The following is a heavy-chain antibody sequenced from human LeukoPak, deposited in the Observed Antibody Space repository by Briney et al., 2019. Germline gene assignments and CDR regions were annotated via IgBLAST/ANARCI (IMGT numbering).Heavy chain of an antibody. D-gene: IGHD1-26*01. CDR2: ISSSSSYI. CDR1: GFIFSSYN. Sequence: GGSLRLSCAASGFIFSSYNMNWVRQAPGKGLEWVSSISSSSSYIYYADSVKGRFTTSRDNSKNTLYLQMNSLRAEDTAVYYCARPLSIVGATIGAFDIWGQGTMVTVSS. CDR3: ARPLSIVGATIGAFDI. V-gene: IGHV3-21*01. J-gene: IGHJ3*02.